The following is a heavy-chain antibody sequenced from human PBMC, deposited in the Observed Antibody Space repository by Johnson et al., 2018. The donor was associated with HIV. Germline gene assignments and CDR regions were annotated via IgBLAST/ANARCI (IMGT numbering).Heavy chain of an antibody. J-gene: IGHJ3*02. CDR3: ARVWLTAVYSAYEPGAFDI. CDR2: TTNKANSYNT. CDR1: GFTFSDHY. Sequence: VQLVESGGGLVQPGGSLRLSCAASGFTFSDHYMDWVRQAPGKGLEWVGRTTNKANSYNTEYAASVKGRFTISRDDSKNSLYLQMNSLKTEETAVYYCARVWLTAVYSAYEPGAFDIWGQGTMVTVSS. V-gene: IGHV3-72*01. D-gene: IGHD5-12*01.